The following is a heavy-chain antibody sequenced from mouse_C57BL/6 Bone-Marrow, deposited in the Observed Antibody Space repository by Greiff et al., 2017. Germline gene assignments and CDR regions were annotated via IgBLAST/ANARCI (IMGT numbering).Heavy chain of an antibody. D-gene: IGHD1-1*01. V-gene: IGHV1-50*01. J-gene: IGHJ1*03. CDR2: IDPSDSYT. CDR1: GYTFTSYW. CDR3: ARYRYYYGSSYWYFDV. Sequence: QVQLQQPGAELVKPGASVKLSCKASGYTFTSYWMQWVKQRPGQGLEWIGEIDPSDSYTNYNQKFKGKATLTVDTSSSTAYMQLSSLTSEDSAVYYCARYRYYYGSSYWYFDVWGTGTTVTVSS.